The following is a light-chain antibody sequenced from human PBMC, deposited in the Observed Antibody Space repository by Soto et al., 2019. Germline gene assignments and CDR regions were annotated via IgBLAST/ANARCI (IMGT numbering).Light chain of an antibody. J-gene: IGLJ2*01. Sequence: QSVWTQPPSVYAAPGQKVPIDRSGSGSKIGSKYVSWYPQLPGTAPKLLLYDNGNRSSGTPERFSVCHAGTSATLGITGLQTGDEADYYCGTWDNNLSAVFGGGTKLTVL. V-gene: IGLV1-51*01. CDR1: GSKIGSKY. CDR2: DNG. CDR3: GTWDNNLSAV.